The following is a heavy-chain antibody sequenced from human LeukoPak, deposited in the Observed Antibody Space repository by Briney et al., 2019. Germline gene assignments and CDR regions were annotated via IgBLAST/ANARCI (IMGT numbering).Heavy chain of an antibody. CDR2: IYSGGST. Sequence: PGGSLRLSCAASGFTVSSNYMSWVRQAPGKGLEWVSVIYSGGSTYYADSVKGRFTISRDNAKNSLYLQMNSLRAEDTAVYYCARGDPGYYGSGSYYNHLDDAFDIWGQGTMVTVSS. CDR3: ARGDPGYYGSGSYYNHLDDAFDI. J-gene: IGHJ3*02. CDR1: GFTVSSNY. V-gene: IGHV3-53*01. D-gene: IGHD3-10*01.